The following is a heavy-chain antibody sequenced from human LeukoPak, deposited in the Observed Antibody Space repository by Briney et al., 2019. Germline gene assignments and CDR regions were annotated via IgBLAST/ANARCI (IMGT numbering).Heavy chain of an antibody. CDR1: GGSFSGYY. Sequence: SETLSLTCAVYGGSFSGYYWSWIRQPPGKGLEWIGEINHSGSTNYNPSLKSRVTISVDTSKNQFSLSLTSVTAADTAVYYCARRFGSYYLDYWGQGTLVTVSS. CDR2: INHSGST. CDR3: ARRFGSYYLDY. J-gene: IGHJ4*02. D-gene: IGHD1-26*01. V-gene: IGHV4-34*01.